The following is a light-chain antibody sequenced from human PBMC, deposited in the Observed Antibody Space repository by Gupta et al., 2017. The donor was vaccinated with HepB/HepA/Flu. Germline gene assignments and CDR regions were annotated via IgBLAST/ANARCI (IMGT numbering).Light chain of an antibody. V-gene: IGKV2-30*01. Sequence: LVLPHSPLFLPVTLGQPASISCRSSQSLAYSDGNTFFHWFQQRPGQSPRRLIYRDSKRDRGVPERFSGSGSGTDFTLKISRVEAEDVGIYYCGQGKHWPHTFGGGTKVEIK. CDR2: RDS. J-gene: IGKJ4*01. CDR1: QSLAYSDGNTF. CDR3: GQGKHWPHT.